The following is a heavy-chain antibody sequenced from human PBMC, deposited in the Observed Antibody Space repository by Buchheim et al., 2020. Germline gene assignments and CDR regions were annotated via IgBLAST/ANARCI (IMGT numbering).Heavy chain of an antibody. Sequence: QVQLVESGGGVVQPGRSLRLSCAASGFTFSSYGMHWVRQAPGKGLEWVAVIWYDGGNKYYADSVKGRFTISRDNSKNTLYLQMNSLGDEDTAVYYRARGRAYWGYCSGGSCHNWFDPWGQGTL. CDR1: GFTFSSYG. V-gene: IGHV3-33*01. CDR3: ARGRAYWGYCSGGSCHNWFDP. J-gene: IGHJ5*02. D-gene: IGHD2-15*01. CDR2: IWYDGGNK.